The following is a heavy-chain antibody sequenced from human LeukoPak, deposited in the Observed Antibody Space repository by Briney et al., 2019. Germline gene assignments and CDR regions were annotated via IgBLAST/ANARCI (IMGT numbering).Heavy chain of an antibody. CDR1: GFTFFNYA. V-gene: IGHV3-23*01. J-gene: IGHJ6*03. CDR3: ARGPYYYDSSGYLMHYYYYYMDV. D-gene: IGHD3-22*01. CDR2: ISSGGGTK. Sequence: GGSLRLSCAASGFTFFNYAMSWIRQAPGKGLEWVSVISSGGGTKYYADSVKGRFTISRDNSKNTLYLQMNSLRAEDTAVYYCARGPYYYDSSGYLMHYYYYYMDVWGKGTTVTVSS.